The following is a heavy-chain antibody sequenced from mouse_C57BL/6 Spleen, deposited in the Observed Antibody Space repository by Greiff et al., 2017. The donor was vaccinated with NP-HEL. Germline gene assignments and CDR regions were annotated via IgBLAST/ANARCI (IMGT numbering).Heavy chain of an antibody. Sequence: QVQLQQPGAELVKPGASVKLSCKASGYTFTSYWMQWVKQRPGQGLEWIGEIDPSDSYTNYNQKFKGKATLTVDTSSSTAYMQLSSLTSEDSAVYYCARRPYGNHYFDYWGQGTTLTVSS. J-gene: IGHJ2*01. CDR2: IDPSDSYT. V-gene: IGHV1-50*01. D-gene: IGHD2-1*01. CDR3: ARRPYGNHYFDY. CDR1: GYTFTSYW.